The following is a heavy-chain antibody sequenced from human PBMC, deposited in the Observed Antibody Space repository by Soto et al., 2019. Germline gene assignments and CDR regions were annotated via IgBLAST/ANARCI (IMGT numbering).Heavy chain of an antibody. V-gene: IGHV4-4*02. Sequence: QVQLQESGPGLVKPSGTLSLTCAVSGGSISSSNWWSWVRQPPGKGLEWIGEIYHSGSTNYNPSLKCRVTISVDNSKNQFSLKLSSVTAADTAVYYCARPFITMVRGVISFGMDVWGQGTTVTVSS. J-gene: IGHJ6*02. CDR3: ARPFITMVRGVISFGMDV. CDR2: IYHSGST. D-gene: IGHD3-10*01. CDR1: GGSISSSNW.